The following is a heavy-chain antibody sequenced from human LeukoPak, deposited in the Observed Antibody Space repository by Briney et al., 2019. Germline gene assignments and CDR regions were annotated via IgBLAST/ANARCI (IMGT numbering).Heavy chain of an antibody. J-gene: IGHJ4*02. CDR3: TRTLGMRSSTWSFDY. D-gene: IGHD6-13*01. Sequence: ASVKVSCKLSGYTFTSYNIHWVQQAPGQGLEWMGIINPTSGGTTTAQKFQGRVTLTRDTSTNTVYLALNNLKSADTAVYYCTRTLGMRSSTWSFDYWGQGTLVTVSS. CDR2: INPTSGGT. V-gene: IGHV1-46*01. CDR1: GYTFTSYN.